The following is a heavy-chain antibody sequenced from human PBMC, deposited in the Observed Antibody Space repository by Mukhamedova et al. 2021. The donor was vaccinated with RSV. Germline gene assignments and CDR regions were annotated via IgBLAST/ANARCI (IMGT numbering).Heavy chain of an antibody. V-gene: IGHV1-69*01. J-gene: IGHJ4*02. D-gene: IGHD3-16*02. Sequence: QWYQRRVTITADESTSTAYMELSSLRSEDTAVYYCARVPDYVWGSYRHDYWGQGTLVTVSS. CDR3: ARVPDYVWGSYRHDY.